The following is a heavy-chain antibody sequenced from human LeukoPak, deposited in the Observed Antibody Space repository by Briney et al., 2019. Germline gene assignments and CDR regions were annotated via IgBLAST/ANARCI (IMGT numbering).Heavy chain of an antibody. CDR1: GYTFTSYA. J-gene: IGHJ3*02. Sequence: ASVKVSCKASGYTFTSYAMHWVRQAPGQRLEWMGWINAGNGNTKYSQKFQGRVTITRDTSASTAYMELRSLRSDDTAVYYCARGLGRFLNDAFDIWGQGTMVTVSS. CDR3: ARGLGRFLNDAFDI. CDR2: INAGNGNT. V-gene: IGHV1-3*01. D-gene: IGHD3-3*01.